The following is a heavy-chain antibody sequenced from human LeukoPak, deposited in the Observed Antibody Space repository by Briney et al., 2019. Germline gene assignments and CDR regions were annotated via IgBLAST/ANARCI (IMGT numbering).Heavy chain of an antibody. V-gene: IGHV1-2*04. CDR3: AGDRHYGSGSYYFDY. CDR2: INPNSGGT. CDR1: GYTFTGYY. J-gene: IGHJ4*02. D-gene: IGHD3-10*01. Sequence: ASVKVSCKTSGYTFTGYYMHWVRQAPGQGLEWMGRINPNSGGTNYAQKFQGWVTMTRDTSISTAYMELNRLRSDDTAVYYCAGDRHYGSGSYYFDYWGQGTLVTVSS.